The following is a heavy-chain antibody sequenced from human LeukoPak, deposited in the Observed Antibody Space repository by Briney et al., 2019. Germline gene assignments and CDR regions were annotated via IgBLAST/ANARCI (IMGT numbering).Heavy chain of an antibody. Sequence: GESLKISCKGSGFRFTSYWIGWVRQLPGKGLELMGIIYPGDSDTRYSPSFQGQVTISADKSIGTAYLQWSSLKASDTAVYYCARRGSSWFFDPWGQGTLVTVSS. CDR2: IYPGDSDT. CDR1: GFRFTSYW. D-gene: IGHD6-13*01. CDR3: ARRGSSWFFDP. V-gene: IGHV5-51*01. J-gene: IGHJ5*02.